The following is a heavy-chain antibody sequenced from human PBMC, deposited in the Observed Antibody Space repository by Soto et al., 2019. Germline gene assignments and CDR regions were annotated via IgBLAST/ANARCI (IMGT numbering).Heavy chain of an antibody. J-gene: IGHJ4*02. CDR2: IHPDGGHT. V-gene: IGHV1-46*01. CDR1: GYTFTNYY. Sequence: SSVKVSCKASGYTFTNYYVQWVRQAPGQGLEWMGVIHPDGGHTTYSQKFQDRVTMTRDTFTSTIYMELSSLRSEDTAVYYCARGDNDYWGQGTLVTVSS. CDR3: ARGDNDY.